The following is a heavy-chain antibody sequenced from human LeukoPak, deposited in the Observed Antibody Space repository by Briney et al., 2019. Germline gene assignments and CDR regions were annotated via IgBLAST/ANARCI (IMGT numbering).Heavy chain of an antibody. CDR3: ARASPNYYGSGSYYKAPYY. Sequence: SETLSLTCTVSGGSISSYYWSWIRQPPGKGLEWIGYIYYSGSTNYNPSLKSRVTIPVDTSKNQFSLKLSSVTAADTAVYYCARASPNYYGSGSYYKAPYYWGQGTLVTVSS. J-gene: IGHJ4*02. D-gene: IGHD3-10*01. V-gene: IGHV4-59*01. CDR1: GGSISSYY. CDR2: IYYSGST.